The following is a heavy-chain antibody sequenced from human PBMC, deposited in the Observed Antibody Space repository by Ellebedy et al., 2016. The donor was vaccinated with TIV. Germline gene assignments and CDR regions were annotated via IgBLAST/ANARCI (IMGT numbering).Heavy chain of an antibody. CDR3: ARDRFLVRGFMPGEY. J-gene: IGHJ4*02. D-gene: IGHD3-10*01. Sequence: PGGSLRLSCAAAGFSFRTYSMNWVRQAPGKGLEWVSSISTSSSYIYYADSVKGRVTISRDKAKNALYLQMKSLRAEDTALYYCARDRFLVRGFMPGEYWGQGTLVTVSS. CDR2: ISTSSSYI. CDR1: GFSFRTYS. V-gene: IGHV3-21*01.